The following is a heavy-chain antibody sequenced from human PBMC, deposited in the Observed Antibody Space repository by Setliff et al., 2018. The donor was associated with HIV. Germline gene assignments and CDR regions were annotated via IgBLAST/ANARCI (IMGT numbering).Heavy chain of an antibody. CDR1: GGSISSYY. CDR2: IYSSGST. J-gene: IGHJ4*02. Sequence: PSETLSLTCTVSGGSISSYYWSWIRQPPGKGLEWLGHIYSSGSTNYNPSLKSRVTISVDTSKNQFSLKLYSVTAADTAVYYCARQGSSSSWDYWGQGTLVTVSS. V-gene: IGHV4-59*08. D-gene: IGHD6-6*01. CDR3: ARQGSSSSWDY.